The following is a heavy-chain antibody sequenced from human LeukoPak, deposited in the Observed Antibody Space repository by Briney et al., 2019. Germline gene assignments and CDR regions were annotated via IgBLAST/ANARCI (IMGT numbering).Heavy chain of an antibody. CDR3: AKARGYYDSSGPVDY. CDR2: LSYDGRND. V-gene: IGHV3-30*04. CDR1: GFSFSAYA. Sequence: GGSLRLARAASGFSFSAYAMHWVRQAPGKGLEWVAVLSYDGRNDKYADSVKGRFTISRDSSKNTLYLQMNSLRAEDTAVYYCAKARGYYDSSGPVDYWGQGTLVTVSS. D-gene: IGHD3-22*01. J-gene: IGHJ4*02.